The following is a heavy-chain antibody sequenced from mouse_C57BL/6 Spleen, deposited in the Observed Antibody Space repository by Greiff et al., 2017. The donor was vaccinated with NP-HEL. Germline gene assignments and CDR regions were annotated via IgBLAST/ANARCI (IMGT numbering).Heavy chain of an antibody. CDR3: ASTVVDNFDV. D-gene: IGHD1-1*01. V-gene: IGHV1-7*01. CDR2: INPSSGYT. CDR1: GYTFTSYW. Sequence: QVQLQQSGAELEKPGASVKLSCKASGYTFTSYWMHWVKQRPGQGLEWIGYINPSSGYTKYNQKFKDKATLTADKSSSTAYMQLSSLTYEDSAVYYCASTVVDNFDVWGTGTTVTVSS. J-gene: IGHJ1*03.